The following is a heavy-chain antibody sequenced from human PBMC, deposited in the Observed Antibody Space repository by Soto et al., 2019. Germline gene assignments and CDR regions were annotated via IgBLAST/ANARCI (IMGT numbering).Heavy chain of an antibody. J-gene: IGHJ6*02. CDR3: ARDRGLESTIWGRRDYYYYGMDV. Sequence: PSETLSLPCTVSGGSISSHYCRWIRQPPGKGLEWIGYIYYSGSTNYNPSLKSRVTISVDTSKNQFSLQLSSVTAADTAVYYCARDRGLESTIWGRRDYYYYGMDVRGEGTTVTLSS. V-gene: IGHV4-59*11. D-gene: IGHD5-12*01. CDR1: GGSISSHY. CDR2: IYYSGST.